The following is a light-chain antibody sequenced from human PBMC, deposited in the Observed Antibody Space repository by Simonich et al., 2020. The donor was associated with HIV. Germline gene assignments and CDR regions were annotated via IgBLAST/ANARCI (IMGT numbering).Light chain of an antibody. Sequence: DIQMTQSPSSLSASVGDRVTITCRASQSISNYLNWYQQKPGKAPKLLIYAASSLQSGVPSRFSGSGSGTDFTLTISSLQPEDFATYYCQQSYSTRFTFGPGTKVEIK. V-gene: IGKV1-39*01. CDR3: QQSYSTRFT. CDR2: AAS. J-gene: IGKJ3*01. CDR1: QSISNY.